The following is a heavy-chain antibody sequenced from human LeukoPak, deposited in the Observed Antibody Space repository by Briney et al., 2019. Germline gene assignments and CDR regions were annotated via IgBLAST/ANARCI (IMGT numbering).Heavy chain of an antibody. CDR2: IIPIFGTA. D-gene: IGHD3-10*01. Sequence: SVKVSCKASGGTFSSYAISWVRQAPGQGLEWMGGIIPIFGTANYAQKFQGRVTITADESTSTAYMELSSLRSEDTAVYYCARDRGRVEAPPAGSFASWGKGPLVPSPQ. V-gene: IGHV1-69*13. CDR1: GGTFSSYA. J-gene: IGHJ4*02. CDR3: ARDRGRVEAPPAGSFAS.